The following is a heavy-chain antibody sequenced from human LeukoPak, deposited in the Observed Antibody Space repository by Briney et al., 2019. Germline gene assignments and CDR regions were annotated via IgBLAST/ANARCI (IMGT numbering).Heavy chain of an antibody. V-gene: IGHV3-23*01. J-gene: IGHJ4*02. D-gene: IGHD1-26*01. CDR1: GFTFSSYG. CDR3: AKDRQTSVIVGATFVY. CDR2: ISGSGGST. Sequence: PGGTLRLSCAASGFTFSSYGMSWVRQAPGKGLEWVSAISGSGGSTYYADSVKGRFTISRDNSKNTLYLQMNSLRAEDTAVYYCAKDRQTSVIVGATFVYWGQGTLVTVSS.